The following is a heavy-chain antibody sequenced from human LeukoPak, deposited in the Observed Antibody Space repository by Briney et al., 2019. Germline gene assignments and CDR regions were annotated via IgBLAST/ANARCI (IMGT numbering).Heavy chain of an antibody. CDR3: AKDLQLILQT. CDR1: GFSFSSYA. J-gene: IGHJ5*02. Sequence: GGSLRLSCAASGFSFSSYAMRWVRQAPGKGLEWVSAISGSGGSTYYADSVKGRFTISRDNSKNTLYLQMNSLRAEDTAVYYCAKDLQLILQTWGQGTLVTVSS. V-gene: IGHV3-23*01. CDR2: ISGSGGST. D-gene: IGHD2-15*01.